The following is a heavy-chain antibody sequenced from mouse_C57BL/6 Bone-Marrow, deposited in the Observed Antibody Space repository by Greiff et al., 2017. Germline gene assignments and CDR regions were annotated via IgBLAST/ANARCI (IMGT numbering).Heavy chain of an antibody. J-gene: IGHJ3*01. V-gene: IGHV1-80*01. Sequence: QVQLQQSGAELVKPGASVKISCKASGYAFSSYWMNWVKKRPGKSLEWIGQIYPGDGATNYNGKFKGKATLTADKSSSTAYMQLSSLTSDDSAVYFCARGAYWGQGTLVTVSA. CDR2: IYPGDGAT. CDR1: GYAFSSYW. CDR3: ARGAY.